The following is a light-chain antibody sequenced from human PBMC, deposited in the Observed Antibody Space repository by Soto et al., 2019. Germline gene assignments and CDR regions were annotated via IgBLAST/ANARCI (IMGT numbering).Light chain of an antibody. CDR1: QSISST. CDR3: QKYNDWPPSWT. J-gene: IGKJ1*01. Sequence: EIVMTQSPATLSVSPGERVTLSCRASQSISSTLAWHQQRPGQAPRLLIYGVSTRATGIPARFSGSGSGTEFTLTISSLQSEDFAGYYCQKYNDWPPSWTFGQGTKVEIK. CDR2: GVS. V-gene: IGKV3-15*01.